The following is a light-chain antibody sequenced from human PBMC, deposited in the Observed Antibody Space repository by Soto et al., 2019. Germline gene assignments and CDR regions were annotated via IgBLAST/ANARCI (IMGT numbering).Light chain of an antibody. V-gene: IGKV3-20*01. CDR1: ENVYINS. Sequence: EIVLTQSPGTLSLSPGEGATLSCRASENVYINSLAWYQQKPGQPPRLLIYGASTRACAVPDRFRGSGSGADFTLTITGLEPADYEVYYCQKYGTSPLTFGPGTRVD. J-gene: IGKJ3*01. CDR3: QKYGTSPLT. CDR2: GAS.